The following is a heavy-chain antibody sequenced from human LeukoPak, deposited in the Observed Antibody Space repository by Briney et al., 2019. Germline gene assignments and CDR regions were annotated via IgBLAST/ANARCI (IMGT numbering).Heavy chain of an antibody. CDR2: IIPIFGTA. V-gene: IGHV1-69*13. J-gene: IGHJ5*02. CDR1: GGTFSSYA. D-gene: IGHD6-13*01. Sequence: WASVKVSCKASGGTFSSYAISWVRQAPGQGLEWMGGIIPIFGTANYAQKFQGRVTITADESTSTAYMELSSLRSEDTAVYYCARDRKIAAAVEWFDPWGQGTLVTVSS. CDR3: ARDRKIAAAVEWFDP.